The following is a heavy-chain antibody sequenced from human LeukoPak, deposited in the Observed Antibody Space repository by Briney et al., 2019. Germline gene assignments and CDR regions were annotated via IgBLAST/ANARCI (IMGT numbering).Heavy chain of an antibody. CDR3: AQEYSSGWYSDY. Sequence: SVKVSCKASGGTFSSYIISWVRQAPGQGLEWMGEIISIFGPANYAQRFQGRVTITADKSTNTAYMELSSLRSDDSAVYYCAQEYSSGWYSDYWGQGTLVTVSS. CDR2: IISIFGPA. CDR1: GGTFSSYI. J-gene: IGHJ4*02. V-gene: IGHV1-69*06. D-gene: IGHD6-19*01.